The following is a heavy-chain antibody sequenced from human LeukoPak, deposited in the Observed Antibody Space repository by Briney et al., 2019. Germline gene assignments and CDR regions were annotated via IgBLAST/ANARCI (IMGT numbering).Heavy chain of an antibody. J-gene: IGHJ5*02. D-gene: IGHD3-10*01. CDR3: ARDHYGLTSYPNP. CDR1: GFTFSSYG. Sequence: GGSLRLSCAASGFTFSSYGMHWVRQAPGKGLEWVSVIFTNGNTAYADSVKGRFTISRDNSKNMLYLQMNSLRAEDTAVYYCARDHYGLTSYPNPWGQGTLVTVSS. CDR2: IFTNGNT. V-gene: IGHV3-66*01.